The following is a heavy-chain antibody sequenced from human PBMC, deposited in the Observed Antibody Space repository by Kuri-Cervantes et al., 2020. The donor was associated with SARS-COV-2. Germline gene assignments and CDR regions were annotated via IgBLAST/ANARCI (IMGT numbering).Heavy chain of an antibody. CDR3: ARSTGLFGLEG. CDR1: GGSITTNN. CDR2: INTSGTT. V-gene: IGHV4-4*07. D-gene: IGHD2-8*02. J-gene: IGHJ3*01. Sequence: GSLRLSCTVSGGSITTNNWNWVRQPAGKGLEWIGRINTSGTTNYNPSLKSRVTMSVDTSKNQFSLKLSSVTAAATAMYYCARSTGLFGLEGWGQGTMVTVSS.